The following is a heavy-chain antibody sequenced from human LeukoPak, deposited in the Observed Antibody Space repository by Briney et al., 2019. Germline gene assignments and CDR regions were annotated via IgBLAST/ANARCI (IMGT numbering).Heavy chain of an antibody. V-gene: IGHV3-48*02. J-gene: IGHJ4*02. CDR1: GFTFSDYS. Sequence: PGGSLRLSCAASGFTFSDYSMNWARQAPGKGLEWVSYISSSGTIHYADSVKGRFTISRDNAKNSLYLQMNSLRDEDTAVYYCARDRVGRYFDWPGLTTGGQGTLVTVSS. CDR2: ISSSGTI. CDR3: ARDRVGRYFDWPGLTT. D-gene: IGHD3-9*01.